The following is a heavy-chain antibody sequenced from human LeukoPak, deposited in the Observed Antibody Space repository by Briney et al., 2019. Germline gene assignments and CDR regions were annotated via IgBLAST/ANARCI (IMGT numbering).Heavy chain of an antibody. D-gene: IGHD6-19*01. Sequence: ASVTVSCKASGYTFTSYGINWVRQATGQGLEWMGWMNPNSGNTGYAQKFQGRVTMTRNTSISTAYMELSSLRSEDTAVYYCARGRQWLGNGDDYWGQGTLVTVSS. CDR3: ARGRQWLGNGDDY. CDR2: MNPNSGNT. CDR1: GYTFTSYG. J-gene: IGHJ4*02. V-gene: IGHV1-8*01.